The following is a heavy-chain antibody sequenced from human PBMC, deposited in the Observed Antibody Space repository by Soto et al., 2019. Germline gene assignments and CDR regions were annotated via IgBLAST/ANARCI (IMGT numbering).Heavy chain of an antibody. CDR3: SRAPHYYDTRADY. D-gene: IGHD3-22*01. Sequence: EVQLVESGGGLVQPGGSLRLSCAASGFTFSSYSMNWVRQAPGKGLEWVSYISSSSSTIYYADSVKGRFTISRDNAKNSLYLQMNTLRDEDPAVYYCSRAPHYYDTRADYCRQGTLVTLSS. CDR2: ISSSSSTI. CDR1: GFTFSSYS. J-gene: IGHJ4*02. V-gene: IGHV3-48*02.